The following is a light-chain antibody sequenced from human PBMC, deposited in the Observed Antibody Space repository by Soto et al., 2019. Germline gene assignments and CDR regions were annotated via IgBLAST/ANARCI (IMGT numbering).Light chain of an antibody. CDR1: SGSIASGY. V-gene: IGLV6-57*03. Sequence: NFMLTQPHSVSESPGKTVTISCTRSSGSIASGYVQWYQQRPGSAPTTVIYEDNQRPSGVPERFSGSIDTSSNSASLTISGLNTEYEADYYCQSYHSSTPYVFGTGTKLTVL. J-gene: IGLJ1*01. CDR3: QSYHSSTPYV. CDR2: EDN.